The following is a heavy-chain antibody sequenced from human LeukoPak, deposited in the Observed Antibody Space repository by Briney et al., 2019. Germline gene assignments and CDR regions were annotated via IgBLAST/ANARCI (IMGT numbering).Heavy chain of an antibody. V-gene: IGHV4-59*01. CDR3: ARVGVMATVNGYRYHSLDV. CDR2: IHSTGFT. D-gene: IGHD5-12*01. Sequence: PSETLSLTCGVSGDSISGYYWSWIRRPPEKGLEWIGYIHSTGFTNYSHSLKSRLTLSVETPKNQFSLNLNSVTAADTAVYYCARVGVMATVNGYRYHSLDVWGQGTTVTVSS. CDR1: GDSISGYY. J-gene: IGHJ6*02.